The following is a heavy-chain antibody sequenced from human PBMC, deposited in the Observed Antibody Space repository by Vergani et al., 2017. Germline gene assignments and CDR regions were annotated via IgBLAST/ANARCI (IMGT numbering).Heavy chain of an antibody. D-gene: IGHD6-13*01. Sequence: QVQLQHWGAGLLKPSETLSLTCAVYGGSFSGYYWSWIRQHPDNGLEWIGEINHSGSTNYNPSLKSRVTMSVDTSKNQFSLKLSSVTAADTAVYYCAREGVDRRSYTSTRYKGWFDPWGQGTLVTVSS. CDR1: GGSFSGYY. CDR2: INHSGST. CDR3: AREGVDRRSYTSTRYKGWFDP. V-gene: IGHV4-34*02. J-gene: IGHJ5*02.